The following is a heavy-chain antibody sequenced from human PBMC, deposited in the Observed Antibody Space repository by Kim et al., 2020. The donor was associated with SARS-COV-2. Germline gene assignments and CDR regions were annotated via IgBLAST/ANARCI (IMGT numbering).Heavy chain of an antibody. CDR2: ISYDGSNK. V-gene: IGHV3-30*03. CDR3: VRNRGSSIRMHLFDY. J-gene: IGHJ4*02. D-gene: IGHD5-12*01. CDR1: GFTFSSYG. Sequence: GGSLRLSCAASGFTFSSYGMHWVRQAPGKGLEWVAVISYDGSNKYYADSVKGRFTISRDNSKNTLYLQMNSLRAEDTAVYYCVRNRGSSIRMHLFDYWGQGTLVTVSS.